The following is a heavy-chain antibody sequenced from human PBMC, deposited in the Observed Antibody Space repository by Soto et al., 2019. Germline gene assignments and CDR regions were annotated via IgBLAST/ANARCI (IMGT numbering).Heavy chain of an antibody. CDR3: AREASHYFDY. CDR1: GYTFTNYG. CDR2: ISGYNGNT. J-gene: IGHJ4*02. V-gene: IGHV1-18*01. Sequence: QVQLVQSGAEVKKPGASVKVSCKASGYTFTNYGISWVRQAPVQGLEWMGWISGYNGNTNYAQKFQGRVTMTTDTSTSTAYMDLRSLRSDDTAVYYCAREASHYFDYWGQGTLVSVSS.